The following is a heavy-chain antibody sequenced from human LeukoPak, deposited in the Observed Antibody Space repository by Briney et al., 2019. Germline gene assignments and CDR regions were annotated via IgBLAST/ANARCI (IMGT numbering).Heavy chain of an antibody. CDR2: INPSGGST. Sequence: ASVKVSCKASGYTFISYYMHWVRQAPGQGLEWMGIINPSGGSTSYAQKFQGRVTMTRDMSTSIVYMELSSLRSEDTAVYYCTRDAITMVRGVKPYYYYMDVWGKGTTVTVSS. D-gene: IGHD3-10*01. CDR3: TRDAITMVRGVKPYYYYMDV. V-gene: IGHV1-46*01. J-gene: IGHJ6*03. CDR1: GYTFISYY.